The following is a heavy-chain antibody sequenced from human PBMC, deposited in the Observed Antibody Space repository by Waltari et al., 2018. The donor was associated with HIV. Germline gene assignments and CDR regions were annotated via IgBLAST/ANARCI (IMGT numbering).Heavy chain of an antibody. CDR3: ARGVVTMVRGENQYYYYGMDV. V-gene: IGHV4-34*01. D-gene: IGHD3-10*01. CDR1: GGSYSGYY. J-gene: IGHJ6*02. Sequence: QVQLQQWGAGLLKPSETLSLTCAVYGGSYSGYYWSWIRQPPGQGLEWIGEINHSGSTNYNPSLKSRVTISVDTSKNQFSLKLSSVTAADTAVYYCARGVVTMVRGENQYYYYGMDVWGQGTTVTVSS. CDR2: INHSGST.